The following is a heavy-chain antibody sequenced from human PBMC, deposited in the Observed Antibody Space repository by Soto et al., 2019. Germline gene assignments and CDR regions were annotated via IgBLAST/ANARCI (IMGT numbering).Heavy chain of an antibody. J-gene: IGHJ6*02. V-gene: IGHV5-51*01. CDR2: IYPGDSDT. CDR1: GSSFTSYW. CDR3: ARHVEYCSGGSCYRLYYYYGMDV. Sequence: PGESLKISCKGSGSSFTSYWIGWVRQMPGKGLEWMGIIYPGDSDTRYSPSFQGQVTISADKSISTAYLQWSSLKASDTAMYYCARHVEYCSGGSCYRLYYYYGMDVWGQGTTVTVSS. D-gene: IGHD2-15*01.